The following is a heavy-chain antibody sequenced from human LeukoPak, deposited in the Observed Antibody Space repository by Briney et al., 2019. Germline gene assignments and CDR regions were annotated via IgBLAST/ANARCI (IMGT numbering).Heavy chain of an antibody. CDR1: GGSVSSGSYY. D-gene: IGHD3-10*01. V-gene: IGHV4-61*01. CDR3: ARDILGSGIINVPYAFDI. J-gene: IGHJ3*02. CDR2: IYYSGST. Sequence: SETLSLTCTVSGGSVSSGSYYWSWIRQPPGKGLEWIGYIYYSGSTNYNPSLKSRVTISVDTPKNQFSLKLSSVAAADTAVYYCARDILGSGIINVPYAFDIWGQGTMVTVSS.